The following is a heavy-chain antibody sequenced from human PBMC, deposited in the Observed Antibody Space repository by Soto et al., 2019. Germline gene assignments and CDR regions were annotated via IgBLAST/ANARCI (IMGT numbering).Heavy chain of an antibody. D-gene: IGHD3-10*01. V-gene: IGHV1-69*02. CDR2: INPILRMS. J-gene: IGHJ4*02. CDR1: GDTFTFYS. Sequence: QVQLVQSGAAVKRPGSSVKVSCKASGDTFTFYSINWVRQAPGLGLEWMGRINPILRMSNYAQRFQGRVARAADKSTSTAYMELSSLRSEDTAIYYCASSYGSGYRAFDYWGQGALVTVSS. CDR3: ASSYGSGYRAFDY.